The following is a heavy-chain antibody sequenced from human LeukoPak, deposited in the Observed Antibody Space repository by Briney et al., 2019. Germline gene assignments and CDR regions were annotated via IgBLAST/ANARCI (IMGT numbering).Heavy chain of an antibody. CDR1: GFTFSSYG. V-gene: IGHV3-30*02. Sequence: GGSLRLSCAASGFTFSSYGMHWVRQALGKGLEWVAFIRYDGSNKYYADSVKGRFTISRDNSKNTLYLQMNSLRAEDTAVYYCAKVKWELRTDWFDPWGRGTLVTVSS. CDR3: AKVKWELRTDWFDP. CDR2: IRYDGSNK. J-gene: IGHJ5*02. D-gene: IGHD1-26*01.